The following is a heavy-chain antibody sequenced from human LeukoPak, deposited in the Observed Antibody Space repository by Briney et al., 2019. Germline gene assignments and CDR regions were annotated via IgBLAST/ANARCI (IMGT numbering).Heavy chain of an antibody. V-gene: IGHV4-59*01. D-gene: IGHD1-26*01. J-gene: IGHJ4*02. CDR1: GGSISSYY. CDR3: ARGDGSYFGY. Sequence: SETLSLTCTVSGGSISSYYWSWIRQPPGKGLEWIGYNYYSGSTNYNPSLKSRVTISVDTSKNQFSLKLSSVTAADTAVYYCARGDGSYFGYWGQGTLVTVSS. CDR2: NYYSGST.